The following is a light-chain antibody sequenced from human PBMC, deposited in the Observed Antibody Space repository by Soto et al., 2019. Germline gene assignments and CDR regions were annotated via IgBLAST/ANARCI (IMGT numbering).Light chain of an antibody. Sequence: QSVLTQPPSASGSPGQSVTTSCTGTSSDVGGYNYVSWYQQHPGKAPKLMIYEVSKRPSGVPDRFSGSKSGNTASLTVSGLQAEDEADYYCSSYGGSNNLVFGGGTKLTVL. CDR2: EVS. J-gene: IGLJ2*01. CDR3: SSYGGSNNLV. CDR1: SSDVGGYNY. V-gene: IGLV2-8*01.